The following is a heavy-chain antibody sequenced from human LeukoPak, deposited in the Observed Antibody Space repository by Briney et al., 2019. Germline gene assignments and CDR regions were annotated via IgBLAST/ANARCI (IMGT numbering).Heavy chain of an antibody. CDR3: ARHGYSSGIYDAFDI. CDR1: GGSISSYY. CDR2: IYYSGST. Sequence: SETLSLTCTVSGGSISSYYWSWVRQPPGKGLEWIAYIYYSGSTNYNPSLKRRVTISVDTSTNQFSLKLSSVTAADTAVYYCARHGYSSGIYDAFDIWGQGTMVTVSS. V-gene: IGHV4-59*08. J-gene: IGHJ3*02. D-gene: IGHD6-19*01.